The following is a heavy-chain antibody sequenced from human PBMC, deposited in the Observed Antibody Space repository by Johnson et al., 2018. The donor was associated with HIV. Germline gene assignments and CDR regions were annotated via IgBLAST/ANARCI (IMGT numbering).Heavy chain of an antibody. Sequence: VQLVESGGGLVQPGRSLRLSCAASGFTFDDYGMSWVRQAPWTGLAWVSGINWNVGSTGYADSVKGRFTISRDNAKNSLHLQRNSLRAEDTALYYCARDGGSTRGDAFDIWGQGTMVTVSS. CDR2: INWNVGST. V-gene: IGHV3-20*04. J-gene: IGHJ3*02. CDR3: ARDGGSTRGDAFDI. CDR1: GFTFDDYG. D-gene: IGHD1-26*01.